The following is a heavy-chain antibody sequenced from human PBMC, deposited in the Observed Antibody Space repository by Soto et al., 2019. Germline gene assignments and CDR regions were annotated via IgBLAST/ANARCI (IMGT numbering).Heavy chain of an antibody. CDR3: AKGSTAMTYFDY. V-gene: IGHV3-30*18. J-gene: IGHJ4*02. Sequence: QVQLVESGGGVVQPGRSLRLSCAASGFIFSSYGMHWVRQAAGKGLEWVAVISYDGSNKYYADTVKGRFTISRDNSKNTLYLQMHSLRAEDTAVYYCAKGSTAMTYFDYWGQGTVVTVSS. CDR2: ISYDGSNK. D-gene: IGHD5-18*01. CDR1: GFIFSSYG.